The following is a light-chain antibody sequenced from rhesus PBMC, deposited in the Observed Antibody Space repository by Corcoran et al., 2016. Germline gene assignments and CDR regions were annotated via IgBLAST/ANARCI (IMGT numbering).Light chain of an antibody. J-gene: IGKJ3*01. Sequence: DIQMTQSPSSLSASVGDKVSITCHASQGIISWLAWYQQKPWKTPKPLIYAASSLKSGVPSRFRGSGSGTDYTLTISSLQPEDFATYYCQQYDDLPLTFGPGTKLDIK. CDR1: QGIISW. V-gene: IGKV1-19*01. CDR3: QQYDDLPLT. CDR2: AAS.